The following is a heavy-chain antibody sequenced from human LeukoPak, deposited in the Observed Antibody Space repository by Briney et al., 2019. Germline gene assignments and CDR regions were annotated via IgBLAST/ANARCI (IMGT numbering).Heavy chain of an antibody. CDR3: ARGWRGRYRFDP. CDR1: GGSFSGYY. CDR2: INHSGST. D-gene: IGHD3-16*02. J-gene: IGHJ5*02. Sequence: SETLSLTCAVYGGSFSGYYWSWIRQPPGKGLDWIGEINHSGSTNYNPSLKSRVTISVDTSKNQFSLKLSSVTAADTAVYYCARGWRGRYRFDPWGQGTLVTVSS. V-gene: IGHV4-34*01.